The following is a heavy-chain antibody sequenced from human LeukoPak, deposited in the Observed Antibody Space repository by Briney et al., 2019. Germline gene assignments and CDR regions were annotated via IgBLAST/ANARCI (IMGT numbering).Heavy chain of an antibody. J-gene: IGHJ4*02. CDR3: ARHWSTGTSYYRFDY. CDR1: GGSVRRGNYY. Sequence: SETLSLTCTVSGGSVRRGNYYWTWIRQPAGSGLEWIGRIYTSGTTDYNPSLRTRVTISVDASRNQFSLNLSSVTAADTAVYYCARHWSTGTSYYRFDYWGQGTLVTVSS. D-gene: IGHD1-26*01. V-gene: IGHV4-61*02. CDR2: IYTSGTT.